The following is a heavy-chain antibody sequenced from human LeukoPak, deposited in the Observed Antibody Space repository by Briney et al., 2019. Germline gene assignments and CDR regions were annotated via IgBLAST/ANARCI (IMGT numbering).Heavy chain of an antibody. CDR1: GFPFSSYW. Sequence: GGSLRLSCVASGFPFSSYWMTWVRQAPGKGLEWVANIKQDGSKKSYVDSVKGRFTISRDNAKNSLSLQMNNLRVEDTAVYYCARAGSHWHYVYWGQGTVVTVSS. J-gene: IGHJ4*02. CDR3: ARAGSHWHYVY. CDR2: IKQDGSKK. V-gene: IGHV3-7*01. D-gene: IGHD3-10*01.